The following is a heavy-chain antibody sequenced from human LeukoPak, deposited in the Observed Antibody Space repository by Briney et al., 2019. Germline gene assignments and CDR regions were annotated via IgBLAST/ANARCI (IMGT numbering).Heavy chain of an antibody. CDR1: GGTFSSYA. D-gene: IGHD3-10*01. Sequence: SVKVSCKASGGTFSSYAISWVRQAPGQGLEWMGGIIPIFGTANYAQKFQGRVTITADESTSTAYMELSSLRSEDTAVYYCARAPHYYGSGPYSFDYWGQGPLVTVSS. CDR3: ARAPHYYGSGPYSFDY. J-gene: IGHJ4*02. CDR2: IIPIFGTA. V-gene: IGHV1-69*13.